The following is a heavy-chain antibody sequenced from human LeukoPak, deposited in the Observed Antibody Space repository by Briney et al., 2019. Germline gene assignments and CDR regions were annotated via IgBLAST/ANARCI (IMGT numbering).Heavy chain of an antibody. Sequence: GGSLRLSCAASGFTFSSYDMHWVRQATGKGLEWVSAIGTAGDTYYPGSVKGRFTISRENAKNSLYLQMNSLRAGDTAVYYCARGSVKGGIQDHYYGMDVWGQGTTVTVSS. V-gene: IGHV3-13*01. J-gene: IGHJ6*02. CDR3: ARGSVKGGIQDHYYGMDV. CDR1: GFTFSSYD. CDR2: IGTAGDT. D-gene: IGHD3-16*01.